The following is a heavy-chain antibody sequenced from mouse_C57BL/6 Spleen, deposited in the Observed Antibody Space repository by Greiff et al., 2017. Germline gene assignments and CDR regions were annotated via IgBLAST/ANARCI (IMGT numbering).Heavy chain of an antibody. CDR3: ARPGGLLYAMDY. J-gene: IGHJ4*01. CDR1: GFTFSDYG. CDR2: ISSGSSTI. D-gene: IGHD1-1*01. V-gene: IGHV5-17*01. Sequence: DVMLVESGGGLVKPGGSLKLSCAASGFTFSDYGMHWVRQAPEKGLGWVAYISSGSSTIYYADTVKGRFTISRDNAKNTLFLQMTSLRSDDTAMYYCARPGGLLYAMDYWGQGTSVTVSS.